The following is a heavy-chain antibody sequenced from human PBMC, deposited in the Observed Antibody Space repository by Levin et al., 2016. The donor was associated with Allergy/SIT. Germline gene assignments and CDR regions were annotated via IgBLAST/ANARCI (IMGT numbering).Heavy chain of an antibody. V-gene: IGHV1-18*01. Sequence: ASVKVSCKASGYTFTSYGISWVRQAPGQGLEWMGWISAYNGNTNYAQKLQGRVTMTTDTSTSTAYMELRSLRSDDTAVYYCARGPEHDFWSGYYGWNYYYYYYMDVWGKGTTVTVSS. J-gene: IGHJ6*03. D-gene: IGHD3-3*01. CDR1: GYTFTSYG. CDR3: ARGPEHDFWSGYYGWNYYYYYYMDV. CDR2: ISAYNGNT.